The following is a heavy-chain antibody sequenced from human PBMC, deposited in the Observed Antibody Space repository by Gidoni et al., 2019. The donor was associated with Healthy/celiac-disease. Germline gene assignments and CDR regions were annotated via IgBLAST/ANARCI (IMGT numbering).Heavy chain of an antibody. CDR1: GGTFSRYA. CDR3: ARWPHYDFCSGYYRGYGMDV. CDR2: IIPIFGTA. Sequence: QAQLVQSGAEVKKPGSSVKVPCKAAGGTFSRYAISGVRQAPGQGLEWMGGIIPIFGTANYAQKFQGRVTITADKSTSTAYMELSSLRSEDTTVYYCARWPHYDFCSGYYRGYGMDVWGQGTTVTVSS. D-gene: IGHD3-3*01. J-gene: IGHJ6*02. V-gene: IGHV1-69*06.